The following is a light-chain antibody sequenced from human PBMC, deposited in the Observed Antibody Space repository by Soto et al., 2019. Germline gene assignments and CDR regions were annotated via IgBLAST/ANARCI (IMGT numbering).Light chain of an antibody. CDR3: SSDTSSIS. V-gene: IGLV2-14*01. CDR1: SSDVGGYNY. Sequence: QSALTQPASVSGSPGQSITISCTGTSSDVGGYNYVSWYQQHPGKATKLMIYDVNTRPAGVSNRFAGSKSGNTASLTISGLQAEDEADYYCSSDTSSISFGGGTKLTVL. J-gene: IGLJ2*01. CDR2: DVN.